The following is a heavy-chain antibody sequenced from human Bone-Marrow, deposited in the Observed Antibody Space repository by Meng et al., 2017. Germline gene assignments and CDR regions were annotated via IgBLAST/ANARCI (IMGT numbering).Heavy chain of an antibody. D-gene: IGHD2-15*01. CDR3: TRGATQPNDY. V-gene: IGHV3-20*04. J-gene: IGHJ4*02. CDR1: GFTFDSYG. Sequence: GESLKISCAASGFTFDSYGMSWVRQTPGKGLEWVSGINCNGGGTAYADSVKGRFTISRDNAKNTLYLQMNNLRVDDTALYYCTRGATQPNDYWGQGTLVTVSS. CDR2: INCNGGGT.